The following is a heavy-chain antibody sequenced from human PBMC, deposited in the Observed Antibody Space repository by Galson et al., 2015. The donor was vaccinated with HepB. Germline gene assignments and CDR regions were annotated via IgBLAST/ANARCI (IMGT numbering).Heavy chain of an antibody. CDR2: ISSSSSYI. Sequence: SLRLSCAASGFTFSSYSMNWVRQAPGKGLEWVSSISSSSSYIYYADSVKGRFTISRDNAKNSLYLQMNSLRAEDTAVYYCARDPQWDYGSGTLFDYWGQGTLVTVSS. CDR1: GFTFSSYS. V-gene: IGHV3-21*01. D-gene: IGHD3-10*01. CDR3: ARDPQWDYGSGTLFDY. J-gene: IGHJ4*02.